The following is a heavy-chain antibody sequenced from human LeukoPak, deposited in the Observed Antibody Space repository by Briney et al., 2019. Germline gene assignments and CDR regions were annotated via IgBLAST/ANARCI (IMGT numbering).Heavy chain of an antibody. Sequence: GGSLRLSCAASGFTFTDHYVDWVRQAPGRGLEWVGRCRNKANSYTTEFAASVKGRFSTSRDDSKNSLYLQMNSLRAEDTAVYYCARDEMATTPLFDYWGQGTLVTVSS. CDR3: ARDEMATTPLFDY. CDR2: CRNKANSYTT. D-gene: IGHD5-24*01. CDR1: GFTFTDHY. J-gene: IGHJ4*02. V-gene: IGHV3-72*01.